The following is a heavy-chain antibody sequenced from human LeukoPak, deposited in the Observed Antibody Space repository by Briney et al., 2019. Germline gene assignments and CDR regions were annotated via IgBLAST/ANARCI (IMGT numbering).Heavy chain of an antibody. J-gene: IGHJ3*02. CDR1: GDSISSYY. CDR2: NQNSGST. V-gene: IGHV4-59*08. Sequence: SETLSLTCSVSGDSISSYYWIWIRQPPGKGLEWIGFNQNSGSTNYNPSLKGRVTISIDTSKNQFSLRLSSVTAADTAVYYCARAGILSYAFDMWGQGAMVTVSS. CDR3: ARAGILSYAFDM. D-gene: IGHD3-16*02.